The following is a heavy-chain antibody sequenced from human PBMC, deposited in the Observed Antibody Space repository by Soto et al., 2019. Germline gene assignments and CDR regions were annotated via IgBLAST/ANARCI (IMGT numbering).Heavy chain of an antibody. J-gene: IGHJ5*02. V-gene: IGHV1-8*01. D-gene: IGHD3-16*01. CDR3: ARMATFGSLNWFDP. Sequence: GASVKVSCKASGYIFTNSDVSWVRQATGQGLEWMGWMNPGSGGTGYAQKFQGRVTMTRDISIATAYMELSSLRSDDTAIYYCARMATFGSLNWFDPWGQGTLVTVSS. CDR1: GYIFTNSD. CDR2: MNPGSGGT.